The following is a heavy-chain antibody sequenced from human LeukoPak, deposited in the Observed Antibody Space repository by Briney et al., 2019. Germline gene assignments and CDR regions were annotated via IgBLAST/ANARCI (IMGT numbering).Heavy chain of an antibody. Sequence: ASVKVSCKASGGTFSSYAISWVRQAPGQGLEWMGWISAYNGNTNYAQKLQGRVTMTTDTSTSTAYMELRSLRSDDTAVYYCARDNVWSYGSGSSFDYWGQGTLVTVSS. V-gene: IGHV1-18*01. D-gene: IGHD3-10*01. CDR1: GGTFSSYA. J-gene: IGHJ4*02. CDR2: ISAYNGNT. CDR3: ARDNVWSYGSGSSFDY.